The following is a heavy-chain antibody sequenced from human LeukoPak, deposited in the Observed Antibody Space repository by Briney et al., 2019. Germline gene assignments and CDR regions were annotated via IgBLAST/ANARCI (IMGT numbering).Heavy chain of an antibody. Sequence: PGGSLRLSCAASGFTFSSYWMHWVRQGPGKGLVWVSRINSDGSSTNYADSVKGRFTISRDNAKNTLYLQMNSLRAEDTAVYYCAELGITMIGGVWGKGTTVTISS. D-gene: IGHD3-10*02. J-gene: IGHJ6*04. V-gene: IGHV3-74*01. CDR3: AELGITMIGGV. CDR1: GFTFSSYW. CDR2: INSDGSST.